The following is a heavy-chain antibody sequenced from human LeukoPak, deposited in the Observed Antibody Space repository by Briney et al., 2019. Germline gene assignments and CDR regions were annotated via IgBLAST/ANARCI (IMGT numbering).Heavy chain of an antibody. CDR3: ARDYYDSSGYSYNY. J-gene: IGHJ4*02. CDR2: IYSGGST. CDR1: GFTVSSNY. Sequence: GGSLRLSCAASGFTVSSNYMSWVRQAPGKGLEWVSVIYSGGSTYYADSVKGRFTISRNNSKNTLYLQMNSLRAEDTAVYYCARDYYDSSGYSYNYWGQGTLVTVSS. D-gene: IGHD3-22*01. V-gene: IGHV3-66*01.